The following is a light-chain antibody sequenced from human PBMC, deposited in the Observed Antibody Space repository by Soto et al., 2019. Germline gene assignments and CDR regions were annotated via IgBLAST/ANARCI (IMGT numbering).Light chain of an antibody. CDR3: QQYNSYT. CDR1: QSVSDW. Sequence: DIQMTQFPSTLSASVGDRVTITCRASQSVSDWLAWYQQKPGKAPKLLIYKASSLESGVPSRFSGSGSGTEFTLTISSLQPDDFATYYCQQYNSYTFGQGTKVEI. J-gene: IGKJ2*01. V-gene: IGKV1-5*03. CDR2: KAS.